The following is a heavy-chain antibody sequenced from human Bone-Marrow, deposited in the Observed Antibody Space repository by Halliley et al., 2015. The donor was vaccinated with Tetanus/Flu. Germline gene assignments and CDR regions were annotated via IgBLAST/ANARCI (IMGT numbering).Heavy chain of an antibody. CDR3: SRDKKGDWLIGNALDI. J-gene: IGHJ3*02. V-gene: IGHV3-21*01. CDR2: ISTSSSYI. Sequence: SLRLSCAASGFTFSSYVMNWVRQAPGKGLEWVSSISTSSSYIHYADSVKGRFTISRHNAKNSLYLEMNSLRVEDTAIYYCSRDKKGDWLIGNALDIWGQGTMVTVSS. CDR1: GFTFSSYV. D-gene: IGHD3-9*01.